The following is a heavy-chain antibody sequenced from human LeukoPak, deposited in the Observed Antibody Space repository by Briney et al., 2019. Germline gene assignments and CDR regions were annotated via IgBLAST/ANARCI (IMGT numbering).Heavy chain of an antibody. D-gene: IGHD4-17*01. J-gene: IGHJ5*02. CDR2: IYYSGST. V-gene: IGHV4-59*01. CDR3: ARLKGPRPDKPDYGEAWDWFDP. Sequence: SETLSLTCTVSGGSISSYYWSWIRQPPGKGLEWIGYIYYSGSTNYNPSLKSRVTISVDTSKNQFSLKLSSVTAADTAVYYCARLKGPRPDKPDYGEAWDWFDPWGQGTLVTVSS. CDR1: GGSISSYY.